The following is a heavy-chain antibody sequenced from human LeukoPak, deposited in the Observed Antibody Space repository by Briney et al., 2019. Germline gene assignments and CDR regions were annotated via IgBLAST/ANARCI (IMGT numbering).Heavy chain of an antibody. CDR1: GYTFTRYY. J-gene: IGHJ4*02. D-gene: IGHD5-12*01. Sequence: GASVKVSCKASGYTFTRYYIHWVRQAPGQGLEWMGWINPNSGGTNDAQKFQGRVTMTIDTSTSTAYMEVSSLRSDDTAVYYCARASLAATWPSYLDYWGQGTLVTVSS. CDR3: ARASLAATWPSYLDY. CDR2: INPNSGGT. V-gene: IGHV1-2*02.